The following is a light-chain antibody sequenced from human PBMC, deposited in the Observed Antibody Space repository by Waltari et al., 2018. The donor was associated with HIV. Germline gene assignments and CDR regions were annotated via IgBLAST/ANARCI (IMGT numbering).Light chain of an antibody. J-gene: IGKJ1*01. V-gene: IGKV2-28*01. CDR2: LAS. CDR1: QSLTHVNGFKY. Sequence: IGVTQSPRSLPVSSGEPASISCKSSQSLTHVNGFKYLDWYVQRPGQSPQLLIHLASSRAAGVSDRISATVSGTNFTLTIRKIEASDVGIYYCMQTLQTPWTFGQGTRV. CDR3: MQTLQTPWT.